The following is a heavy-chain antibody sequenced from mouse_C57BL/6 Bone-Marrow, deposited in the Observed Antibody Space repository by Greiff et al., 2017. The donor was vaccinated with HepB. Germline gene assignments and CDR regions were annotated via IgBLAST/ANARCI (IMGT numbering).Heavy chain of an antibody. V-gene: IGHV5-6*01. CDR1: GFTFSSYG. Sequence: EVQLVESGGDLVKPGGSLKLSCAASGFTFSSYGMAWVRQTPDKRLEWVATISSGGSYTYYPDSVKGRFTISRDNAKNTLYLQMSSLKSEDTAMYYCARQAIYYGYDWGQGTTLTVSS. CDR3: ARQAIYYGYD. D-gene: IGHD2-2*01. CDR2: ISSGGSYT. J-gene: IGHJ2*01.